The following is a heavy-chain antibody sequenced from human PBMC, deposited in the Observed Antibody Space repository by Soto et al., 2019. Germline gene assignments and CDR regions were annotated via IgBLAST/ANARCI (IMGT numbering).Heavy chain of an antibody. D-gene: IGHD3-22*01. CDR3: ARGDSSGYYYYYYGMDV. J-gene: IGHJ6*02. V-gene: IGHV1-69*01. Sequence: QVQLVQSGAEVKKPGSSVKVSCKASGGTFSSYAISWVRQAPGQGLEWMGGIIPIFGTANYAQKFQGRVTITADESTSTAYMELGSLRSEDTAVYYCARGDSSGYYYYYYGMDVWGQGTTVTVSS. CDR2: IIPIFGTA. CDR1: GGTFSSYA.